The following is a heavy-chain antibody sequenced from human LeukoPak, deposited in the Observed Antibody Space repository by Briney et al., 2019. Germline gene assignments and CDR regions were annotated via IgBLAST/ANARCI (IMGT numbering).Heavy chain of an antibody. CDR2: ISSSSSYI. J-gene: IGHJ4*02. Sequence: KPGGSLRLSCAASGFTFSSYSMNWVRQAPGKGLEWVSSISSSSSYIYYADSVKGRFTISRDNAKNSLYLQMNSLRAEDTAVYYCARDGSALPYFDYWGQGTLVTVSS. V-gene: IGHV3-21*01. CDR1: GFTFSSYS. D-gene: IGHD2-21*02. CDR3: ARDGSALPYFDY.